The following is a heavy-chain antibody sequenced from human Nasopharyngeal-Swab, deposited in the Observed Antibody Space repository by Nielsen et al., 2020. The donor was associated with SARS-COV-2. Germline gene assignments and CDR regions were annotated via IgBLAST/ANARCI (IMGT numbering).Heavy chain of an antibody. D-gene: IGHD3-22*01. V-gene: IGHV3-30-3*01. J-gene: IGHJ4*02. Sequence: GESLKISCVASGFTFSSYAMHWVRQAPGKGLEWVAVISYDGSNKYYADSVKGRFTISRDNSKNTLYLQMNSLRAEDTAVYYCARDWGINYFDSSVDYWGQGTLVTVSS. CDR1: GFTFSSYA. CDR2: ISYDGSNK. CDR3: ARDWGINYFDSSVDY.